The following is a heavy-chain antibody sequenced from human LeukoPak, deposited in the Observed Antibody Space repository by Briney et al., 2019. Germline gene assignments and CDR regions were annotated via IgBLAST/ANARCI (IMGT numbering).Heavy chain of an antibody. CDR1: GGTFSSYA. CDR2: INPNSGGT. J-gene: IGHJ5*02. D-gene: IGHD6-13*01. Sequence: GASVKVSCKASGGTFSSYAISWVRQAPGQGLEWMGWINPNSGGTNYAQKFQGRVTMTRDTSISTAYMELSRLRSDDTAVYYCLYSSSWYNWFDPWGQGTLVTVSS. V-gene: IGHV1-2*02. CDR3: LYSSSWYNWFDP.